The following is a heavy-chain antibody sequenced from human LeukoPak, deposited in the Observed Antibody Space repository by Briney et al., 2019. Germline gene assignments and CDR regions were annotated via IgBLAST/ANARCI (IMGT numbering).Heavy chain of an antibody. Sequence: PSETLSLTCAVSGGSISSGGYSWSWIRQPPGKGLEWIGYIYHSGSTYYNPSLKSRVTISVDRSKNQFSPKLSSVTAADTAVYYCARDNYYGSGSPMDVWGQGTTVTVSS. D-gene: IGHD3-10*01. V-gene: IGHV4-30-2*01. CDR3: ARDNYYGSGSPMDV. J-gene: IGHJ6*02. CDR2: IYHSGST. CDR1: GGSISSGGYS.